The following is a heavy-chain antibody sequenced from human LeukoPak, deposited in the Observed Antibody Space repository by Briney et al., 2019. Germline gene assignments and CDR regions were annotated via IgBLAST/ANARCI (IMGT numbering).Heavy chain of an antibody. CDR2: VYYSGST. Sequence: SETLSLTCTVSGGSISSYYWSWIRQPPGKGLEWIGYVYYSGSTNYNPSLKSRVTISVDTSKKQFSLKLSSVTAADTADYYCARGGSRQSSSSDFDYWGQGTLVTVSS. J-gene: IGHJ4*02. CDR3: ARGGSRQSSSSDFDY. D-gene: IGHD6-6*01. V-gene: IGHV4-59*01. CDR1: GGSISSYY.